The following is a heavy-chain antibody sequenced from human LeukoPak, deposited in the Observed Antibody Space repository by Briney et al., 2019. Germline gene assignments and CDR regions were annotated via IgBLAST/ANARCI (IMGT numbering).Heavy chain of an antibody. D-gene: IGHD1-26*01. CDR2: ISSGSNTI. V-gene: IGHV3-48*01. J-gene: IGHJ4*02. Sequence: AGGSLRLSCAVSGFTFSIYSMNWVRQAPGKGLEWVSYISSGSNTIYYADSVKGRFTISRDNSKNTLYLQMNSLRAEDTAVYYCAKDRKFKGSYCFDYWGQGTLVTVSS. CDR1: GFTFSIYS. CDR3: AKDRKFKGSYCFDY.